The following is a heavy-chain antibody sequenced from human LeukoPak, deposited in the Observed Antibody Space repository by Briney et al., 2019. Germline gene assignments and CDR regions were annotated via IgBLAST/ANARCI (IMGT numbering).Heavy chain of an antibody. CDR1: GGSISSGSYY. V-gene: IGHV4-61*02. D-gene: IGHD6-13*01. CDR3: ARGRWQDDY. J-gene: IGHJ4*02. Sequence: SETLSLTCTVSGGSISSGSYYWSWIRQPAGKGLEWIGRIYTSGSTNYNPSLKSRVTISVDTSKNQFSLKLSSVTAADTAVYYCARGRWQDDYWGQGTLVTVSS. CDR2: IYTSGST.